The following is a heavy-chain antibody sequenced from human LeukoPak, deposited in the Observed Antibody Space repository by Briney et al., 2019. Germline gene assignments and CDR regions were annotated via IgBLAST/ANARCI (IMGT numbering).Heavy chain of an antibody. D-gene: IGHD3-22*01. CDR3: VKDLSYESSGYVFEY. J-gene: IGHJ4*02. Sequence: PGGSLRLSCAASGFTYEDYTMHWVRQAPGKTLEWVALISWDGTTYYTDSVKGQFTISRDNSKNSLYLQMDTLRSEDTAFYYCVKDLSYESSGYVFEYWGQGALVTVSS. V-gene: IGHV3-43*01. CDR2: ISWDGTT. CDR1: GFTYEDYT.